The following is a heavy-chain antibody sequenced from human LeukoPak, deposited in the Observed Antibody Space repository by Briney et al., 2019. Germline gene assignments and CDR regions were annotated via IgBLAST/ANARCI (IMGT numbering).Heavy chain of an antibody. CDR3: ARLNWNDAAGAFDI. Sequence: SETLSLTCTVSGGSISSGDYYWSWIRQPPGKGLEWIGYIYYSGSTYYNPSLKSRVTISVDTSKNQFSLKLSSVTAADTAVYYCARLNWNDAAGAFDIWGQGTMVTVSS. J-gene: IGHJ3*02. D-gene: IGHD1-20*01. CDR2: IYYSGST. CDR1: GGSISSGDYY. V-gene: IGHV4-30-4*02.